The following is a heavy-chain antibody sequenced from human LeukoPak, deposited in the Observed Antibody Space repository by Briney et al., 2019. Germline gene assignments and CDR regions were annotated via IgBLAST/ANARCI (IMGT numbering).Heavy chain of an antibody. J-gene: IGHJ4*02. D-gene: IGHD3-10*01. CDR2: INIDGRST. Sequence: PGGSLRLSCAASGFTFSSYWMHWVRQAPGKGLLWVSRINIDGRSTSYAPSVTGRFTMSRDNAKNTVYLQMNSLKTEDTAVYYCTTDDGSGSFYNRGLDYWGQGTLVTVSS. CDR1: GFTFSSYW. CDR3: TTDDGSGSFYNRGLDY. V-gene: IGHV3-74*01.